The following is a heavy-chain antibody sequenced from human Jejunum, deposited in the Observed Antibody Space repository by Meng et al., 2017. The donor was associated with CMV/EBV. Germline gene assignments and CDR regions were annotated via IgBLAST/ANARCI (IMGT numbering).Heavy chain of an antibody. V-gene: IGHV3-21*06. CDR2: ISPSGSYK. CDR1: GFTFSTYG. J-gene: IGHJ4*02. CDR3: ARLEPLAAGGFFDY. D-gene: IGHD6-13*01. Sequence: GFTFSTYGINWVRQSPRAGLEWVSSISPSGSYKYYADSVKGRFTISRDNAKNSVHLDMNSLRAEDTAVYYCARLEPLAAGGFFDYWGQGTPVTVSS.